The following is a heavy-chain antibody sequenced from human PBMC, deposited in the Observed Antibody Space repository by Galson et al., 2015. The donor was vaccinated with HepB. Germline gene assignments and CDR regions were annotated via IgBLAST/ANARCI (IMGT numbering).Heavy chain of an antibody. D-gene: IGHD2-2*01. CDR1: GFTFSSYA. V-gene: IGHV3-30-3*01. Sequence: SLRLSCAASGFTFSSYAMHWVRQAPGKGLEWVAVISYDGSNKYYADSVKGRFTISRDNSKNTLYLQMNSLRAEDTAVYYCARGKPLDDIVVVPAAVDYWGQGTLVTVSS. CDR2: ISYDGSNK. CDR3: ARGKPLDDIVVVPAAVDY. J-gene: IGHJ4*02.